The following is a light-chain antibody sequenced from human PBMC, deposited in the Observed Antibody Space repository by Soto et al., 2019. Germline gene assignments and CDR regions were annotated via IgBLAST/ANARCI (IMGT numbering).Light chain of an antibody. CDR1: SSNIGSNY. Sequence: QSVLTQPPSASGTPGQRVTISCSGSSSNIGSNYVHWYQQLPGAAPKLLIYDNNNRPSGVPDRFSGSKSGASASLAITGLQAEDEADYYCQSYDTSLSGYVFGTGTKVTVL. CDR2: DNN. V-gene: IGLV1-40*01. CDR3: QSYDTSLSGYV. J-gene: IGLJ1*01.